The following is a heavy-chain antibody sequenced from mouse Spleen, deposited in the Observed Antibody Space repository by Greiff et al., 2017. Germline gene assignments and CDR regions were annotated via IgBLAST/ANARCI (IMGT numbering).Heavy chain of an antibody. V-gene: IGHV1-61*01. Sequence: QVHVKQPGAELVRPGSSVKLSCTASGYTFTSYWLDWVKQRPGQGLDWIGNIYPSDSETHYNQKFKDKATLTVDKSSSTAYMQLSSLTSEDSAVYYCARGAARARAYWGQGTLVTVSA. CDR2: IYPSDSET. J-gene: IGHJ3*01. D-gene: IGHD3-1*01. CDR1: GYTFTSYW. CDR3: ARGAARARAY.